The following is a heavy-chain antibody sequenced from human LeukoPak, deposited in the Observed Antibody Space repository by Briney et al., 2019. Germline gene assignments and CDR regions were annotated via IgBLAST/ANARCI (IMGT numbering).Heavy chain of an antibody. CDR2: ISGSGGGT. Sequence: PGGSLRLSCAASGLTFSAYWGNWVRQAPGKGLEWVSSISGSGGGTNYADSVKGRFTISRDTSKNTVFLQMNSLRADDTAVYYCARDFMAYGYEYWGQGTLVTVSS. CDR3: ARDFMAYGYEY. J-gene: IGHJ4*02. CDR1: GLTFSAYW. V-gene: IGHV3-23*01. D-gene: IGHD4-17*01.